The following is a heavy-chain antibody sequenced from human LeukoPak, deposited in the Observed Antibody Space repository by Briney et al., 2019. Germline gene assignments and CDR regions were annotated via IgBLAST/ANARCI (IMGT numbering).Heavy chain of an antibody. CDR3: ARDLGQYYDTSDNWFDP. V-gene: IGHV3-11*04. CDR1: GFTFSGYY. CDR2: ISSSGSTI. Sequence: GGSLRLSCAASGFTFSGYYMSWIRQAPGKGLEWVSYISSSGSTIYYADSVKGRFTISRDNAKNSLYLQMNSLRAEDTAVYYCARDLGQYYDTSDNWFDPWGQGTLVTVSS. D-gene: IGHD3-22*01. J-gene: IGHJ5*02.